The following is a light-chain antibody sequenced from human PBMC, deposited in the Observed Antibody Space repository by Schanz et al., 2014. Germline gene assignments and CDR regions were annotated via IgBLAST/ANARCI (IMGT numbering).Light chain of an antibody. J-gene: IGKJ1*01. Sequence: EIVMTRSPATLSVSPGERATLPCRASQSVSDNLAWYQLQPGRVPRLLIYGSSTRAAGIPARFGGGGPGTDFTLTISRLEPEDFAVYYCQQYGSSPTWTFGQGTKVEIK. CDR3: QQYGSSPTWT. V-gene: IGKV3-15*01. CDR2: GSS. CDR1: QSVSDN.